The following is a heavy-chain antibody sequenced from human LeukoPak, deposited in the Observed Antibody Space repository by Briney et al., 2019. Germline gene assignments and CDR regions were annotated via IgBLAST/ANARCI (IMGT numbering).Heavy chain of an antibody. J-gene: IGHJ3*02. D-gene: IGHD2-21*02. CDR3: ARSGHCGGDCYSGAFDI. Sequence: PGRSLRLSCAASGFTFSSYGMHWVRQAPAKGLEWVAVLWYDGSNKYYAESVKGRFTISRDNSKNTLYLQMNNLRAEDTAVYSCARSGHCGGDCYSGAFDIWGQGTMVTVSS. V-gene: IGHV3-33*08. CDR2: LWYDGSNK. CDR1: GFTFSSYG.